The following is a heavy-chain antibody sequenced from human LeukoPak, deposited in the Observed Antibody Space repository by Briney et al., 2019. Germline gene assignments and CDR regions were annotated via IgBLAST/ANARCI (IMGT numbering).Heavy chain of an antibody. CDR1: TYTFTGYY. V-gene: IGHV1-2*04. CDR3: ARGQYYDILTGRNWYFDL. J-gene: IGHJ2*01. D-gene: IGHD3-9*01. CDR2: INPNSGGT. Sequence: ASVKVSCKASTYTFTGYYMHWVRQAPGQGLEWMGWINPNSGGTNYAQKFQGWVTMTRDTSISTAYMELSRLRSDDTAVYYCARGQYYDILTGRNWYFDLWGRGTLVTVSS.